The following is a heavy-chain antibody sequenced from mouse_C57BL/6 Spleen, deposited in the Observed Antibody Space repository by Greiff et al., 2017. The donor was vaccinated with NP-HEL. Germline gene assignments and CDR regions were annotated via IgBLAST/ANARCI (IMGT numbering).Heavy chain of an antibody. V-gene: IGHV1-69*01. CDR1: GYTFTSYW. Sequence: QVQLQQPGAELVMPGASVKLSCKASGYTFTSYWMHWVKQRPGQGLEWIGEIDPSDSYTNYNQKFKGKSTLTVDKSSSTAYMQLSSLTSEDSAVYYCARGITTVVATRSYAMDYWGQGTSVTVSS. CDR3: ARGITTVVATRSYAMDY. D-gene: IGHD1-1*01. J-gene: IGHJ4*01. CDR2: IDPSDSYT.